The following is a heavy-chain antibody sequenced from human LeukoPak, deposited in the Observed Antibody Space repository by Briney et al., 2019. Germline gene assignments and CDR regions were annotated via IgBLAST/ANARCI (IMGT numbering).Heavy chain of an antibody. D-gene: IGHD1-26*01. Sequence: GGSLRLSCAASGFTFSSYWMSWVRQAPGKGLEWVSAISGSGGSTYYADSVKGRFTISRDNSKNTLYLQMNSLRAEDTAVYYCATSSGRYSGSYYGDYWGQGTLVTVSS. V-gene: IGHV3-23*01. CDR2: ISGSGGST. J-gene: IGHJ4*02. CDR1: GFTFSSYW. CDR3: ATSSGRYSGSYYGDY.